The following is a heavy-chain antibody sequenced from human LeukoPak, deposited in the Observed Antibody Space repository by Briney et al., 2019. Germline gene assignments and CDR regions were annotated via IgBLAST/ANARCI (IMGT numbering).Heavy chain of an antibody. CDR2: IYHSGST. D-gene: IGHD3-10*01. CDR3: ASAPPDRGGSGKSAFDI. CDR1: GGSISSGGYS. Sequence: PSETLSLTCAVSGGSISSGGYSWSWIRQPPGKGLEWIGYIYHSGSTYYNPSLKSRATISVDRSKNQFSLKLSSVTAADTAVYYCASAPPDRGGSGKSAFDIWGQGTMVTVSS. J-gene: IGHJ3*02. V-gene: IGHV4-30-2*01.